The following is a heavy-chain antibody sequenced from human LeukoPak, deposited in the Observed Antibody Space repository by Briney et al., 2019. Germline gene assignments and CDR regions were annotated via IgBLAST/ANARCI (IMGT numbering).Heavy chain of an antibody. CDR2: ISSSSTFI. CDR3: VRRLGTTTDFWYCDL. D-gene: IGHD1-26*01. J-gene: IGHJ2*01. CDR1: GFTFTSYS. Sequence: GGSLRHSCAASGFTFTSYSMNWARQAPGKGLEWVSSISSSSTFIHSEDTVKGRFTISRDNANNSILLQMNSLRAEDTAVYYCVRRLGTTTDFWYCDLWGRGTLVTVSS. V-gene: IGHV3-21*01.